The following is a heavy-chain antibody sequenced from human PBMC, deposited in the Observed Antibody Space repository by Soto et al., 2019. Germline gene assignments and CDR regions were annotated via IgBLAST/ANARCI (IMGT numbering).Heavy chain of an antibody. CDR2: INSANGNT. J-gene: IGHJ4*02. CDR3: ARGSSDWLPYFDY. V-gene: IGHV1-3*01. Sequence: ASVKVSCKASVYTFTSNAMHWVRQAPGQRLEWMGWINSANGNTKYSQKFQGRATITRDTSASTAYMELSSLRSEDTAVYFCARGSSDWLPYFDYWGQGSLVTVSS. D-gene: IGHD3-9*01. CDR1: VYTFTSNA.